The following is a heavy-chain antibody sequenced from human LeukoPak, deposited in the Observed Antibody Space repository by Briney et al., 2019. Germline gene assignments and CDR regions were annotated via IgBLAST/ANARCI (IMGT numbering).Heavy chain of an antibody. CDR3: ARVRGGSYWDYFDH. D-gene: IGHD1-26*01. CDR2: IKQDGSEK. CDR1: GFTFSRYW. J-gene: IGHJ4*02. V-gene: IGHV3-7*01. Sequence: GGSLRLSCAASGFTFSRYWMSWVRQAPGKGLEWVANIKQDGSEKYYVDSVKGRFTISRDNAKNSLYLQMNSLRAEETAVYYCARVRGGSYWDYFDHWGQGTLVTVSS.